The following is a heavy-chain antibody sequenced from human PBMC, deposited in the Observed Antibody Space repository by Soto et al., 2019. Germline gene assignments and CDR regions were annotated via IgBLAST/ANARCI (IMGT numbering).Heavy chain of an antibody. CDR2: IYYSGST. CDR1: GCSISSYY. Sequence: SETLSLTCTFSGCSISSYYWSWIRQPPGKGLEWIGYIYYSGSTNYNPSLKSRVTISVDTSKNQFSLKLSSVTAADTAVYYCARVGYDSTYWGQGTLVTVSS. D-gene: IGHD3-22*01. CDR3: ARVGYDSTY. V-gene: IGHV4-59*01. J-gene: IGHJ4*02.